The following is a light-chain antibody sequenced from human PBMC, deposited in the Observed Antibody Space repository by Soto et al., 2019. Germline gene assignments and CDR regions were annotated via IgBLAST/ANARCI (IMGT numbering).Light chain of an antibody. V-gene: IGKV3-20*01. CDR1: QSVRSTS. CDR2: GAS. CDR3: QHYGTSWWT. Sequence: EVVLTQSPGTLSLSPGERATLSCRASQSVRSTSMAWYQQRPGQAPRLLMYGASSRATGIPDRFSGSGSGTDFPLTISRLEPEDFAVYYCQHYGTSWWTFGQGTKV. J-gene: IGKJ1*01.